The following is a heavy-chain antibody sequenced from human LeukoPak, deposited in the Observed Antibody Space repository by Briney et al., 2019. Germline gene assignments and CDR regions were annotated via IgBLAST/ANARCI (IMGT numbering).Heavy chain of an antibody. CDR3: ARADLRTSRTAARLYYMDV. V-gene: IGHV4-59*01. J-gene: IGHJ6*03. D-gene: IGHD6-6*01. Sequence: SETLSLTCTVSGGSISSYYWSWIRQPPGKGLEWIGYIYYSGSTNYNPSLKSRVTISVDTSKNQFSLKLSSVTAADTAVYYCARADLRTSRTAARLYYMDVWGKGTTVTVSS. CDR2: IYYSGST. CDR1: GGSISSYY.